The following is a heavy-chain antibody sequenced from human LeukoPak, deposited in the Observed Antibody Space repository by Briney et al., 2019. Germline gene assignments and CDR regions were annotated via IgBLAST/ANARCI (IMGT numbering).Heavy chain of an antibody. D-gene: IGHD6-13*01. V-gene: IGHV3-21*01. CDR2: ISSSSSYI. Sequence: GGSLRLSCAASGFTFSSYSMNWVRQAPGKGLEWVSSISSSSSYIYSADSVKGRFTISRDNAKNSLYLQMNSLRVEDTAVYYCARAGPSSSWHQFDYWGQGTLVTVSS. CDR3: ARAGPSSSWHQFDY. J-gene: IGHJ4*02. CDR1: GFTFSSYS.